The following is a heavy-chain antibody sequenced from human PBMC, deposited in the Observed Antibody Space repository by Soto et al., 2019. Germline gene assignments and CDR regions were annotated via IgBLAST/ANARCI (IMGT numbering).Heavy chain of an antibody. CDR3: ARDEVPAANWLDR. CDR1: GYTFINYC. D-gene: IGHD2-2*01. V-gene: IGHV1-18*01. J-gene: IGHJ5*02. Sequence: ASVKVSCKASGYTFINYCITWVRQAPGQGLEWMGWISGYNGNTNYAQSLQGRVTMTTDTSTSTAYLELRNLRSDDTAMYYCARDEVPAANWLDRWGQGTLVTVSS. CDR2: ISGYNGNT.